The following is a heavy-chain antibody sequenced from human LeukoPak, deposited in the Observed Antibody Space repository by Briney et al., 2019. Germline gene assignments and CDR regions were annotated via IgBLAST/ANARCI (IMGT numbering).Heavy chain of an antibody. V-gene: IGHV3-23*01. D-gene: IGHD3-22*01. CDR3: ARVFTMIVVALGY. CDR1: GFTFSSYA. J-gene: IGHJ4*02. Sequence: GGSLRLSCAASGFTFSSYAMSWVRQAPGKGLEWVSAISGSGGSTYYADSVKGRFTISRDNAKNSLYLQMNSLRAEDTAVYYCARVFTMIVVALGYWGQGTLVTVSS. CDR2: ISGSGGST.